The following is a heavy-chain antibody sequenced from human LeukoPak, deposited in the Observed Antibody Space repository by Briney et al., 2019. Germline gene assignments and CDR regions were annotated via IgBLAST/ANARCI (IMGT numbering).Heavy chain of an antibody. CDR3: TRDRDSGSYSDYYYGMDV. V-gene: IGHV3-49*03. CDR1: GFTFGDYA. CDR2: IRSKAYGGTT. J-gene: IGHJ6*02. D-gene: IGHD1-26*01. Sequence: GGSLRLSCTASGFTFGDYAMSWFRQAPGKGLEWVGFIRSKAYGGTTEYAASVKGRFTISRDDSKSIAYLQMNSLKTEDTAVYYCTRDRDSGSYSDYYYGMDVWGQGTTVTVSS.